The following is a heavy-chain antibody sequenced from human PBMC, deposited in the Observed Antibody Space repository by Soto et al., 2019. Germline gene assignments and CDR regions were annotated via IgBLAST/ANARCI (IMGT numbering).Heavy chain of an antibody. CDR1: GFTLSSYN. CDR2: ISGSSDTI. D-gene: IGHD6-13*01. J-gene: IGHJ6*02. Sequence: HPGVSPRLSCAAPGFTLSSYNMNWVRQAPGKGLEWVSYISGSSDTIYYADSVKGRFTISRDNAKNSLYLQMDSLRDEDTAVYYCARDHGGSTWFVGIYYYFGVDVWGQGTTVTVSS. V-gene: IGHV3-48*02. CDR3: ARDHGGSTWFVGIYYYFGVDV.